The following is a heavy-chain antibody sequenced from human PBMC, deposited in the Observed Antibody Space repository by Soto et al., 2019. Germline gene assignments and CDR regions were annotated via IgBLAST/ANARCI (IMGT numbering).Heavy chain of an antibody. Sequence: QVQLQESGPGLVKPSQTLSLTCTVSGGSISSGYYYWSWIRQAPGKGLEWIGYIYYSGSTYYNLSLKSRVTISVDTSKNQFSLKLSSVTAADTAVYYCARERPDGARLDPWGQGTLVTASS. J-gene: IGHJ5*02. CDR2: IYYSGST. CDR3: ARERPDGARLDP. CDR1: GGSISSGYYY. V-gene: IGHV4-30-4*01. D-gene: IGHD6-6*01.